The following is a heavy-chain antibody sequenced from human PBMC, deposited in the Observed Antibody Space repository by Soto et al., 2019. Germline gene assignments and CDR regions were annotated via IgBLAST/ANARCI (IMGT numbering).Heavy chain of an antibody. CDR1: GFSLSTSGVG. CDR2: IYLDDDK. J-gene: IGHJ4*02. V-gene: IGHV2-5*02. D-gene: IGHD3-22*01. CDR3: ARSLIVVAFDY. Sequence: QITLKESGPTLVKPTQTLTLTCTFSGFSLSTSGVGVGWIRQPPGKALEWLALIYLDDDKRYSPSMKSRRTITKDTSKSRVVLTTTNMDPVDTATFYCARSLIVVAFDYWGQGTLVTVSS.